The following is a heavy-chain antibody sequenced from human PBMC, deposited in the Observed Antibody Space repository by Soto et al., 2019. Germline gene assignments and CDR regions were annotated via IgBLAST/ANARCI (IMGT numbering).Heavy chain of an antibody. CDR1: GYTFTSYA. CDR3: ARDPQAAAGTCDY. CDR2: INAGNGNT. V-gene: IGHV1-3*01. D-gene: IGHD6-13*01. Sequence: VQLVQSGAEVKKPGASVKVSCKASGYTFTSYAMHWVRQAPGQRLEWMGWINAGNGNTKYSQKFQGRVTITRDTSASTAYMELSSLRSEDTAVYYCARDPQAAAGTCDYWGQGTLVTVSS. J-gene: IGHJ4*02.